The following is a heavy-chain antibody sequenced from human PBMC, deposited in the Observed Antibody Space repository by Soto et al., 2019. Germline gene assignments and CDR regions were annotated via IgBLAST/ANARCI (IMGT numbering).Heavy chain of an antibody. CDR3: AKEGRIMVRTYYYYYGMDI. V-gene: IGHV3-23*01. CDR1: GFTSSRYG. Sequence: SLRLSCAASGFTSSRYGMTWVRQAPGKGLEWVSSIRGGGDSTYYADSVKGRFTISRDNSKNTLYLQMNILRAEDTAVYYCAKEGRIMVRTYYYYYGMDISGQGTTVTVSS. D-gene: IGHD3-10*01. J-gene: IGHJ6*02. CDR2: IRGGGDST.